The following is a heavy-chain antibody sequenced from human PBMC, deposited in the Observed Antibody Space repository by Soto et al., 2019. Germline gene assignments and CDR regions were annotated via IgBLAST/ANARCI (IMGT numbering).Heavy chain of an antibody. CDR3: SGSPGLSRISGTTLGA. CDR1: GFTFSSYA. J-gene: IGHJ5*01. Sequence: PGGSLRLSCAASGFTFSSYAMSWVRQAPGKGLEWVSAISGSGGSTYYAETVKGRFTISRDNSKNTLYLQMNSLRAEDTAVYYCSGSPGLSRISGTTLGAWGQGTLVTVSS. D-gene: IGHD1-7*01. V-gene: IGHV3-23*01. CDR2: ISGSGGST.